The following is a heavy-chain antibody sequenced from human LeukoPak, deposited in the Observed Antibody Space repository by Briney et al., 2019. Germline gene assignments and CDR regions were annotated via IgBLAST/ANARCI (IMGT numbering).Heavy chain of an antibody. CDR3: ARDRVGATVNFDY. J-gene: IGHJ4*02. CDR2: ISSSGSTI. V-gene: IGHV3-48*03. Sequence: GGSLRLSCAASGFTFSSYEMNWVRQAPGKGLEWVSYISSSGSTIYYADSVKGRFTISRDNAKNSLYLQMNSLRAEDMAVYYCARDRVGATVNFDYWGQGTLVTVSS. CDR1: GFTFSSYE. D-gene: IGHD1-26*01.